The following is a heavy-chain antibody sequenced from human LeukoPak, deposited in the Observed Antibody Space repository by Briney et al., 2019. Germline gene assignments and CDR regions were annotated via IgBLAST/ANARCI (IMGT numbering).Heavy chain of an antibody. V-gene: IGHV3-66*01. J-gene: IGHJ4*02. CDR1: GFTVSSNY. CDR2: IYGGSRT. D-gene: IGHD2-2*01. Sequence: GGSLRLSCAASGFTVSSNYMSWVRQAPGKGLEWVSVIYGGSRTLYSDSVKGRFTISRDISKNTVYLQMSNLRAEDMAVYYCAGDGVTSWYYFASGGQETLVPVSS. CDR3: AGDGVTSWYYFAS.